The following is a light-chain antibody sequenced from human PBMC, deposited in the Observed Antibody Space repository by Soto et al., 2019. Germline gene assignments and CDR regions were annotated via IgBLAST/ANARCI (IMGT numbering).Light chain of an antibody. Sequence: EIVLTQSPATLSLSPGERASLSCRASQSVSSYLACYQQKPGQAPRLLIYDASNRATGIPARFSGSGSGTHFTPTISSLKPEDFAVYYCQQRSNWPLTFGGGTKVEIK. CDR3: QQRSNWPLT. V-gene: IGKV3-11*01. CDR1: QSVSSY. J-gene: IGKJ4*01. CDR2: DAS.